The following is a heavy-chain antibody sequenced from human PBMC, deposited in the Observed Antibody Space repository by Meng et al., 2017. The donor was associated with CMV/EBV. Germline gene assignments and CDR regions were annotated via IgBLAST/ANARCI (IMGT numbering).Heavy chain of an antibody. CDR3: ANLYGIYTAAHKRVNDY. Sequence: GESLKISCAASGFTFSSYEMNWVRQAPGKGLEWVSYISSSGSTIYYADSVKGRFTISRDNAKNSLYLQMNSLRAEDTAVYYCANLYGIYTAAHKRVNDYWGQGTLVTVSS. V-gene: IGHV3-48*03. J-gene: IGHJ4*02. D-gene: IGHD2-21*01. CDR2: ISSSGSTI. CDR1: GFTFSSYE.